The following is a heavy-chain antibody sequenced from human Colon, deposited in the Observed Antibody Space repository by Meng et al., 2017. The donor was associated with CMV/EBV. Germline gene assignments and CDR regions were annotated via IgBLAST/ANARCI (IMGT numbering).Heavy chain of an antibody. CDR2: IKSKADTGTT. V-gene: IGHV3-15*01. CDR1: NAW. CDR3: TTGTRVTVFGVVDSHAFDI. J-gene: IGHJ3*02. D-gene: IGHD3-3*01. Sequence: NAWVSWVRQAPGKGLELVGRIKSKADTGTTDYAAPVKGRFTISRDDSKNTLYLQMNSLKSEDTAVYYCTTGTRVTVFGVVDSHAFDIWGQGTMVTVSS.